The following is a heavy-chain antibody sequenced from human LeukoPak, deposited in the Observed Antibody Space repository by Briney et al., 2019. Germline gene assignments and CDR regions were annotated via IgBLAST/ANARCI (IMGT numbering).Heavy chain of an antibody. Sequence: GESLKISCKGSGYSFTSHWIAWVRQMPGKGLEGMGIIYPGDSDTRYSPSFQGQVTISADKSISTAYVQWSSLKASDTAMYYCARRAGYSSSWYYFDYWGQGTLVTVSS. J-gene: IGHJ4*02. D-gene: IGHD6-13*01. CDR2: IYPGDSDT. V-gene: IGHV5-51*01. CDR1: GYSFTSHW. CDR3: ARRAGYSSSWYYFDY.